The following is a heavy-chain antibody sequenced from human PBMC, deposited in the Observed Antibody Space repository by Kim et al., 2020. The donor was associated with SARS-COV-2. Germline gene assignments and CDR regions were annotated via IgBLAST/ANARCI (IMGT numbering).Heavy chain of an antibody. D-gene: IGHD3-22*01. J-gene: IGHJ5*02. CDR3: ASDRNYYDATYFYSQPLPS. CDR1: GFTFSDYY. V-gene: IGHV3-11*01. CDR2: ITDGGSTI. Sequence: GGSLRLSCATSGFTFSDYYMSWVRQAPGKGLEWVSYITDGGSTIYYADSVKGRFTISRDNTKNSLFLQMNSLGAEDTAVYYCASDRNYYDATYFYSQPLPSWGQGPLGTRSP.